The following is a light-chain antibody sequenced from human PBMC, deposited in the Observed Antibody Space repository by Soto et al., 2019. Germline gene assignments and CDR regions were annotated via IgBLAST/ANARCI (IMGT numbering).Light chain of an antibody. J-gene: IGKJ3*01. V-gene: IGKV1-27*01. CDR2: AAS. CDR3: QNYKSAPFT. CDR1: QGISNY. Sequence: DIQMTQSPSSLSASVGDRVTITCRASQGISNYLAWYQQKPGKVANLLIYAASTLQSGVPSRFSGSGSRTDFTLTISSLQHEDVATYYCQNYKSAPFTFGPGTKVDIK.